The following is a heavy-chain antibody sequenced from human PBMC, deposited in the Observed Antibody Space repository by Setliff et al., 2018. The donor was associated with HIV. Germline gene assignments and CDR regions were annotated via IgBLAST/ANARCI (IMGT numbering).Heavy chain of an antibody. CDR3: ARQDIPTGYYLFDY. J-gene: IGHJ4*02. Sequence: ASVKGPCKASGYKFTGHHIQWMRQAPGQGLEWMGRINPNMGDTQYAQKFQGRIIMTRDTSINTVYMELSSLTSDDTTLYYCARQDIPTGYYLFDYWGQGTQVTVSS. V-gene: IGHV1-2*06. CDR2: INPNMGDT. D-gene: IGHD3-9*01. CDR1: GYKFTGHH.